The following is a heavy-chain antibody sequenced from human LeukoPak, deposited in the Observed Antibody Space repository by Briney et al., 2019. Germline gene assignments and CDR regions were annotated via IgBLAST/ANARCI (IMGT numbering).Heavy chain of an antibody. CDR2: IYSGGST. D-gene: IGHD6-13*01. Sequence: GGSLRLSCAASGFTVSSNYMSWVRQAPEKGLEWVSVIYSGGSTYYADSVKGRFTISRDNSKNTLYLQMNSLRAEDTAVYYCARVVYSSSWEYYFDYWGQGTLVTVSS. J-gene: IGHJ4*02. CDR1: GFTVSSNY. V-gene: IGHV3-53*01. CDR3: ARVVYSSSWEYYFDY.